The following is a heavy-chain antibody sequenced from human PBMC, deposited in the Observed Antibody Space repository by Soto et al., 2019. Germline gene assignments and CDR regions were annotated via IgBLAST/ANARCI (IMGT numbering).Heavy chain of an antibody. CDR1: GFTFSSYS. J-gene: IGHJ6*02. V-gene: IGHV3-21*01. Sequence: EVQLVESGGGLVKPGGSLRLSCAASGFTFSSYSMNWVRQAPGKGLEWVSSISSSSSYIYYADSVKGRFTISRDNAKNARYVQRXRLRAGDTAVYDCARDTGALTYYYDSSGGYYGMDVWGQGTTVTVSS. D-gene: IGHD3-22*01. CDR3: ARDTGALTYYYDSSGGYYGMDV. CDR2: ISSSSSYI.